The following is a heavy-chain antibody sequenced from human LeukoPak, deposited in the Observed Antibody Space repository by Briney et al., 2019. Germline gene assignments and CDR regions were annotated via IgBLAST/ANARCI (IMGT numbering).Heavy chain of an antibody. D-gene: IGHD2-15*01. CDR1: GGSISSYY. CDR2: IYYSGST. Sequence: SETLSLTCTVSGGSISSYYWSWIRQPPGKGLEWIGYIYYSGSTNYNPSLKSRVTISVDTSKNQFSLKLSSVTAADTAVYCCARDYPNQGCSGGSCYVWGQGTLVTVSS. V-gene: IGHV4-59*01. CDR3: ARDYPNQGCSGGSCYV. J-gene: IGHJ4*02.